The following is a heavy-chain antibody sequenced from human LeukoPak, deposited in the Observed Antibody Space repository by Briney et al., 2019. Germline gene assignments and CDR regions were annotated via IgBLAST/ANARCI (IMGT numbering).Heavy chain of an antibody. J-gene: IGHJ4*02. CDR1: GFTFTSSA. Sequence: ASVKVSCKASGFTFTSSAMQWVRQARGQRLEWIGWIVVGSGNTNYAQKFQERVTITRDMSTSTAYMELSSLRSEDTAVYYCAAVDIVTTSLSDYFDYWGQGTLVTVSS. V-gene: IGHV1-58*02. CDR2: IVVGSGNT. D-gene: IGHD5-12*01. CDR3: AAVDIVTTSLSDYFDY.